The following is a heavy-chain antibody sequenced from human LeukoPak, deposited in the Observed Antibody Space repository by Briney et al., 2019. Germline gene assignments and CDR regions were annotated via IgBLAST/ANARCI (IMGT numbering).Heavy chain of an antibody. D-gene: IGHD4-23*01. CDR3: ARGFGGSKFDY. Sequence: PSETLSLTCAVYGGSLSGYHWTWIRQPPGKGLEWIGEINHSGSTKCNPSLKSRVTISVDTSQNQFALKLTSVTAADTAVYYCARGFGGSKFDYWGQGTLVTVSS. CDR1: GGSLSGYH. CDR2: INHSGST. J-gene: IGHJ4*02. V-gene: IGHV4-34*01.